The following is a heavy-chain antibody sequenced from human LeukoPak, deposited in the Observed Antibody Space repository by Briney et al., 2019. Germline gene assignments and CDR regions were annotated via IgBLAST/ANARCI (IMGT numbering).Heavy chain of an antibody. CDR1: GLTFSSYS. CDR2: ISSSSSYI. V-gene: IGHV3-21*01. D-gene: IGHD3-10*01. J-gene: IGHJ4*02. CDR3: ARDSRGKFDY. Sequence: PGGSLRLSCAASGLTFSSYSMNWVRQAPGKGLEWVSSISSSSSYIYYADSVKGRFTISRDNAKNSLYLQMNSLRAEDTAVYYCARDSRGKFDYWGQGTLVTVSS.